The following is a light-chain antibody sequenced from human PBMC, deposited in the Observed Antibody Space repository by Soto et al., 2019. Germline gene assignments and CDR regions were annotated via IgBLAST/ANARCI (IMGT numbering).Light chain of an antibody. CDR2: GAS. V-gene: IGKV3D-20*02. CDR1: QSVSNNY. CDR3: QQLNNYPRT. J-gene: IGKJ1*01. Sequence: EIVLTQSTATLSLSPGERAPLSCRASQSVSNNYLAWYQQKPGQAPRLLIYGASNRATGIPDRFSGSGSGTEFTLTISSLQPEDFATYYCQQLNNYPRTFGQGTKVDIK.